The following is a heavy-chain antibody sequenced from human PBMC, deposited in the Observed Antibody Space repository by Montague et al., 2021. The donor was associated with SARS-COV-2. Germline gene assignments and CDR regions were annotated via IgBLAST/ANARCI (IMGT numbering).Heavy chain of an antibody. CDR3: ARHSGRDTIFGVVIIPDAFDI. CDR1: GSSISSSSYY. J-gene: IGHJ3*02. D-gene: IGHD3-3*01. V-gene: IGHV4-39*01. CDR2: IYYSGST. Sequence: SETLSLTCTVSGSSISSSSYYWGWIRQPPGKGLEWIGSIYYSGSTYYNPSLKSRVTISVDKSKNQFSLKLSSVTAADTAVYYCARHSGRDTIFGVVIIPDAFDIWGQGTMVTVSS.